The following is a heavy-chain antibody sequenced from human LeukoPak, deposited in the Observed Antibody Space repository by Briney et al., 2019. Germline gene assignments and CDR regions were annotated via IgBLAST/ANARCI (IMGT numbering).Heavy chain of an antibody. CDR1: GFTFSSYS. CDR2: ISSSSSYI. V-gene: IGHV3-21*01. D-gene: IGHD1-26*01. J-gene: IGHJ4*02. CDR3: ARDSLYSGSTVDY. Sequence: GGSLRLSCAASGFTFSSYSMNWVRQAPGKGLEWVSSISSSSSYIYYADSVKGRFTISRDNAKNSLYLQMNNLRAEDTAVYYCARDSLYSGSTVDYWGQGTLVTVSS.